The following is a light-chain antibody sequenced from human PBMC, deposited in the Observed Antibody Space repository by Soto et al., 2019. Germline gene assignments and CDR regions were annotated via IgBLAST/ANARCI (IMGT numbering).Light chain of an antibody. CDR2: EVS. CDR3: SSYTSSSTFGV. Sequence: QSALTQPASVSGSPGQSITISCTGTSSDVGGYNYVSWYQQHPGKAPKLMIYEVSNRPSGVSNRFSGSKSSNTASLTISGLQDEDEGDYYCSSYTSSSTFGVFGGGTKLTVL. V-gene: IGLV2-14*01. CDR1: SSDVGGYNY. J-gene: IGLJ3*02.